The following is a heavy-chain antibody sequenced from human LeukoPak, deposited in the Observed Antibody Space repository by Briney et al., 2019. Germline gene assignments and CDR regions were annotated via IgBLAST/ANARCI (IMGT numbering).Heavy chain of an antibody. J-gene: IGHJ6*03. CDR3: ARRYSTGWSNYYYYYHMDV. CDR2: INPKNGGT. V-gene: IGHV1-2*02. D-gene: IGHD2-2*01. CDR1: GYTFIDYY. Sequence: ASVNVSCKASGYTFIDYYVYWVRQAPGQGLEWMGRINPKNGGTDYAQKFQGRVTMTRDTSINTVYMEVTRVTSDDTAVYYCARRYSTGWSNYYYYYHMDVWGKGTTVTVSS.